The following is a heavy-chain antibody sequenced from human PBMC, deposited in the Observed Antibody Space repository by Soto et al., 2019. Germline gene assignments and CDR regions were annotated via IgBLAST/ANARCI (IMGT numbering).Heavy chain of an antibody. Sequence: QVQLVQSGAEVKKPGASVKVSCKASGYTFTGYYMHWVRQAPGQGLEWMGWINPNSGGTNYAQKVQGWVTMTRDTSISTAYMELSRLRSDDTAVYYCARDRWHRDRGGSGWYSYYYGMDVWGQGTTVTVSS. D-gene: IGHD6-19*01. CDR2: INPNSGGT. CDR1: GYTFTGYY. CDR3: ARDRWHRDRGGSGWYSYYYGMDV. J-gene: IGHJ6*02. V-gene: IGHV1-2*04.